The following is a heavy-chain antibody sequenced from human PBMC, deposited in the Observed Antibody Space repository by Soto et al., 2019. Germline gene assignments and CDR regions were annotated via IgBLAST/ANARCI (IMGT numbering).Heavy chain of an antibody. V-gene: IGHV4-61*08. CDR1: GGSVSSGDYY. Sequence: SETLSLTCTVSGGSVSSGDYYWGWIRQPPGKGLEWIGYIYNSGGTKYKPSLKRRVTISVDTAKNQFSMKLRSVTAADMAVYYCASGRRMYYYDSSNYYPFDFWGQGTLVTVSS. J-gene: IGHJ4*02. D-gene: IGHD3-22*01. CDR3: ASGRRMYYYDSSNYYPFDF. CDR2: IYNSGGT.